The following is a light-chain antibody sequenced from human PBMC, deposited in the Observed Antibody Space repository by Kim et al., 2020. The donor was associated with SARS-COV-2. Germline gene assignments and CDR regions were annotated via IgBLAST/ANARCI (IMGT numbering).Light chain of an antibody. V-gene: IGKV4-1*01. CDR2: WAS. J-gene: IGKJ3*01. CDR1: QNILYTSNNKNY. CDR3: QQFFSTPLT. Sequence: DIEMTQSPDSLAVSLGERATINCKSSQNILYTSNNKNYLAWYQQKPGQPPKLLIYWASTRESGVPDRFSGSGSGTDFTLTISSLQAEDVAVYCCQQFFSTPLTFGPGTKVDIK.